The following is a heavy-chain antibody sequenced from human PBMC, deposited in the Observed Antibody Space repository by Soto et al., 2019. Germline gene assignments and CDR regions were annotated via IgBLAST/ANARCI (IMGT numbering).Heavy chain of an antibody. D-gene: IGHD3-9*01. CDR3: ARGELRYFHWLPHYFDY. V-gene: IGHV4-30-2*01. CDR1: GGSISSGGYS. J-gene: IGHJ4*02. Sequence: SETLSLTCAVSGGSISSGGYSWSWIRQPPGKGLEWIGYIYHSGSTYYNPSLKSRVTISVDRSKNQFSLKLSSVTAADTAVYYCARGELRYFHWLPHYFDYWGQGTLVTVSS. CDR2: IYHSGST.